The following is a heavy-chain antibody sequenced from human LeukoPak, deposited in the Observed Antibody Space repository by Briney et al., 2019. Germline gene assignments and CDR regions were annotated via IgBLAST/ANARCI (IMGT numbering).Heavy chain of an antibody. V-gene: IGHV4-34*12. Sequence: SETLSLTCALYGGSFSGYYWSWIRQPPGKGLEWIGEIVHSGNTKYNPSLKSRVTILVDTSKNQFSLNLTSVTAADTAVYHCASGAGYFHYWGQGVLVTVSS. D-gene: IGHD3-10*01. CDR2: IVHSGNT. CDR3: ASGAGYFHY. J-gene: IGHJ4*02. CDR1: GGSFSGYY.